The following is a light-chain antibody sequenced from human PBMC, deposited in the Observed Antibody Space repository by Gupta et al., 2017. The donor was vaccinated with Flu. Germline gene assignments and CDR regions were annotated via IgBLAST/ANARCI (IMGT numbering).Light chain of an antibody. CDR3: AVWDDSLNGPV. J-gene: IGLJ2*01. V-gene: IGLV1-44*01. CDR1: SSNIGSNT. CDR2: VND. Sequence: QSVLTPPPSASGTPGQRVTVSCSGSSSNIGSNTVNWYQQFPGTAPKLLIFVNDQRPSGVPDRFSGSRSGTSASLAISGLQSEDEAHYYCAVWDDSLNGPVFGGGTKLTVL.